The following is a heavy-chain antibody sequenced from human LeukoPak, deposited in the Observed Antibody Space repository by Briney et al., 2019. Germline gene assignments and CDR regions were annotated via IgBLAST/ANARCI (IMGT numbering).Heavy chain of an antibody. D-gene: IGHD6-13*01. V-gene: IGHV3-53*01. Sequence: GRSLRLSCAASGFTFSSYAMHWVRQAPGKGLEWVSVIYSGGSTYHADSVKGRFTISRDNSKNTLYLQMNSLRAEDTAVYYCAPLNTWYFGFDYWGQGTLVTVSS. CDR1: GFTFSSYA. CDR2: IYSGGST. J-gene: IGHJ4*02. CDR3: APLNTWYFGFDY.